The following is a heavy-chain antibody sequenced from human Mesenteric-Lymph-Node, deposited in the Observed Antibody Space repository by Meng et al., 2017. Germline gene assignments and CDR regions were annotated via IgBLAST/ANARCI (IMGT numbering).Heavy chain of an antibody. J-gene: IGHJ4*02. CDR1: GGSISSSRHY. D-gene: IGHD5-12*01. V-gene: IGHV4-39*01. CDR3: ARHDGGYGDYFDH. Sequence: QPQLKGSGPGLVKPSETLSLPCTVSGGSISSSRHYWGWIRQPPGKGLEWIGSIYYSGSTYYNPSLRSRVTMSLDTSKNQFSLKLSSVTATDTAVYYCARHDGGYGDYFDHWGQGTLVTVSS. CDR2: IYYSGST.